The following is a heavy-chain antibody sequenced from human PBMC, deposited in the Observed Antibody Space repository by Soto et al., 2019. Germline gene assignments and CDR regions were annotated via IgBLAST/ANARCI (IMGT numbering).Heavy chain of an antibody. J-gene: IGHJ6*02. V-gene: IGHV1-18*04. CDR1: GYTFTSYG. CDR2: ISAYNGNT. Sequence: QVQLVQSGAEVKKPGASVKVSCKASGYTFTSYGISWVRQAPGQALEWMGWISAYNGNTNYAQKLQGRVTMTTDTSTSTAYMELRSLRSDDTAVYYCAREGGGYSSSLPTYYYYGMDVWGQGTTVTVSS. CDR3: AREGGGYSSSLPTYYYYGMDV. D-gene: IGHD6-13*01.